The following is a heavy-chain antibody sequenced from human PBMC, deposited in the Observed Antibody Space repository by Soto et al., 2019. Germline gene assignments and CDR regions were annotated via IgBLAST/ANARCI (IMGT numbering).Heavy chain of an antibody. D-gene: IGHD1-26*01. J-gene: IGHJ6*02. CDR1: GYTFTSYD. CDR2: MNPNSGNT. Sequence: ASVKVSCKASGYTFTSYDINWVRQATGQGLEWMGWMNPNSGNTGYAQKFQGRVTMTRDTSISTAYMELSSLRSEDTAVYYCARQWELSGYYYGMDVWGQGATVTVSS. CDR3: ARQWELSGYYYGMDV. V-gene: IGHV1-8*01.